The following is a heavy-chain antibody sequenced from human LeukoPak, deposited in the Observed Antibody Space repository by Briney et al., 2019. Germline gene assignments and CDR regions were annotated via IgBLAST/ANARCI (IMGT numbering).Heavy chain of an antibody. Sequence: GGSLRLSCAASGITFSTAWMSWFRQAPGKGLEWVGRIKSKIGGATADYAAPVKDRFTISRDDSRNTLYLQMNSLKTEDTAVYYCATDRAWFDPWGQGTLVTVSS. CDR1: GITFSTAW. CDR2: IKSKIGGATA. CDR3: ATDRAWFDP. D-gene: IGHD3-10*01. V-gene: IGHV3-15*01. J-gene: IGHJ5*02.